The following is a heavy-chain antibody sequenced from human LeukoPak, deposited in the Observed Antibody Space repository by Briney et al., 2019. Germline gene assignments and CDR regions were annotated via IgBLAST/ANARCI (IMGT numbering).Heavy chain of an antibody. D-gene: IGHD5-24*01. Sequence: GSSVKVSCKASGGTFSSYAISWVRQAPGQGLEWMGWINPNSGGTNYAQKFQGRVTMTRDTSISTAYMELSRLRSDDTAVYYCARWGRSRDGYNSGDYWGQGTLVTVSS. V-gene: IGHV1-2*02. CDR1: GGTFSSYA. J-gene: IGHJ4*02. CDR2: INPNSGGT. CDR3: ARWGRSRDGYNSGDY.